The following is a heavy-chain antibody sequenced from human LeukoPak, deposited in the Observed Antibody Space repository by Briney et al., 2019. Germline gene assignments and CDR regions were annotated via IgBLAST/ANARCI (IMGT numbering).Heavy chain of an antibody. V-gene: IGHV3-21*01. Sequence: GGSLRLSCAASGFTFDDYAMHWVRQAPGKGLEWVSSISSSSSYIYYADSVKGRFTISRDNAKNSLYLQMNSLRAEDTAVYYCAKDRGYYGSGRAYYYMDVWGKGTTVTVSS. D-gene: IGHD3-10*01. J-gene: IGHJ6*03. CDR2: ISSSSSYI. CDR1: GFTFDDYA. CDR3: AKDRGYYGSGRAYYYMDV.